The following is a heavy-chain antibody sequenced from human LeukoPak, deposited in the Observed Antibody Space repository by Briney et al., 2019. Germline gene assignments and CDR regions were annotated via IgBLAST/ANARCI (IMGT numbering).Heavy chain of an antibody. CDR1: GGSFSGYY. V-gene: IGHV4-34*01. CDR2: INHSGST. CDR3: ARGGYRWSSAYFDY. D-gene: IGHD3-22*01. J-gene: IGHJ4*02. Sequence: PSETLSLTCGVNGGSFSGYYWNWIRQTPGKGLEWIGEINHSGSTNYNPSLKRRVTISVDTSQKQLSLRLTSVTAADTAVYYCARGGYRWSSAYFDYWGQGTLVTVSS.